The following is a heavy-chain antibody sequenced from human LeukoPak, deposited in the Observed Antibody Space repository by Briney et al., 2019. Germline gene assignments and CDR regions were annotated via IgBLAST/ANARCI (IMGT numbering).Heavy chain of an antibody. Sequence: ASVKVSCKASGYTFTGYYMHWVRQAPGQGLEWMGWINPNSGGTNYAQKFQGTVTMTRDTSISTAYMELSRLRSDDTAVYYCAREENYSGSGSYQNDYWGQGTLVTVSS. V-gene: IGHV1-2*02. CDR2: INPNSGGT. D-gene: IGHD3-10*01. CDR3: AREENYSGSGSYQNDY. J-gene: IGHJ4*02. CDR1: GYTFTGYY.